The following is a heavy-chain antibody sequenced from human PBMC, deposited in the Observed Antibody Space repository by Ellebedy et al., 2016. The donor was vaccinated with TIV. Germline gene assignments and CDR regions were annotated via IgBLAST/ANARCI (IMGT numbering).Heavy chain of an antibody. CDR2: ISSDGSIK. CDR1: GFTFRSHG. D-gene: IGHD3-10*01. Sequence: GGSLRLSXVASGFTFRSHGIYWVRQAPGKGLEWVAVISSDGSIKYYADSVKGRFTISRDNSKNTPYLQMNSLRTDDMAVYYCARGGSSGSSDYWGQGTLVTVSS. J-gene: IGHJ4*02. V-gene: IGHV3-30*03. CDR3: ARGGSSGSSDY.